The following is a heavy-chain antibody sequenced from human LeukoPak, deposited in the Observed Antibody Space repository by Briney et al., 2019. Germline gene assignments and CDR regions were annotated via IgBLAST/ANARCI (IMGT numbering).Heavy chain of an antibody. V-gene: IGHV3-74*01. CDR2: LPPDELGI. CDR3: AKDLTGYSSGWDYYYGMDV. Sequence: PGGSLRLSCAASGFTFTNYWMHWVRQAPGMGLVWVSRLPPDELGIIYADSVKGRFTISRDNAKNSLYLQMNSLRAEDTALYYCAKDLTGYSSGWDYYYGMDVWGQGTTVTVSS. J-gene: IGHJ6*02. D-gene: IGHD6-19*01. CDR1: GFTFTNYW.